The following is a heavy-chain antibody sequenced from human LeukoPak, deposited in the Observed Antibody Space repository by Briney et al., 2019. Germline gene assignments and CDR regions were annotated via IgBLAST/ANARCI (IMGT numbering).Heavy chain of an antibody. CDR1: GFTVSSNY. CDR2: IYSGGST. CDR3: ARALRGYSYGSGVWFDP. D-gene: IGHD5-18*01. J-gene: IGHJ5*02. Sequence: GGSLRLSCAASGFTVSSNYMSWVRQAPGKGLEWVSVIYSGGSTYYADSVKGRFTISRDNSKNTLYLQMNSLRAEDTAVYYCARALRGYSYGSGVWFDPWGQGTLVTVSS. V-gene: IGHV3-66*01.